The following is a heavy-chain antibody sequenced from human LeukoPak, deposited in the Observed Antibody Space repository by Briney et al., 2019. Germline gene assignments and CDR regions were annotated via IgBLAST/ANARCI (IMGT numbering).Heavy chain of an antibody. CDR2: ISSSSSYI. D-gene: IGHD6-19*01. Sequence: GGSLRLSCAASGFTFSSYSMNWVRQAPGKGLEWVSSISSSSSYIYYADSVKGRFTISRDNAKNSLYLQMNSLRAEDTAVYYCARSSALGYLIAVFPTTGDLDYWGQGTLVTVSS. V-gene: IGHV3-21*01. CDR1: GFTFSSYS. CDR3: ARSSALGYLIAVFPTTGDLDY. J-gene: IGHJ4*02.